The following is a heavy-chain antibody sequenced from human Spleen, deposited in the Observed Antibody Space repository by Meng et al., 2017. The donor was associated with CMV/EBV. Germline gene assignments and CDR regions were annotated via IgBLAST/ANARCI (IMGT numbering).Heavy chain of an antibody. D-gene: IGHD3-22*01. CDR1: GFTFSSYW. V-gene: IGHV3-74*01. Sequence: GESLKISCAASGFTFSSYWVHWVRQAPGKGLVWVSRINSDGISTGYADSVQGRLTISRDNSKNNLYLQMNSLTVEDTAVYYCVRDQGGESMIAVLIERFGMDVWGQGTTVTVSS. CDR2: INSDGIST. CDR3: VRDQGGESMIAVLIERFGMDV. J-gene: IGHJ6*02.